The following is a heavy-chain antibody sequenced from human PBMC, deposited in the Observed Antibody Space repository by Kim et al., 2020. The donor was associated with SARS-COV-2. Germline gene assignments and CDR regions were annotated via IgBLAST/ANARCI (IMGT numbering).Heavy chain of an antibody. CDR2: FDPEDGET. CDR1: GYTLTELS. V-gene: IGHV1-24*01. CDR3: ATAGGSPIDNYGDYFPRFDY. J-gene: IGHJ4*02. Sequence: ASVKVSCKVSGYTLTELSMHWVRQAPGKGLEWMGGFDPEDGETIYAQKFQGRVTMTEDTSTDTAYMELSSLRSEDTAVYYCATAGGSPIDNYGDYFPRFDYWGQGALVTVSS. D-gene: IGHD4-17*01.